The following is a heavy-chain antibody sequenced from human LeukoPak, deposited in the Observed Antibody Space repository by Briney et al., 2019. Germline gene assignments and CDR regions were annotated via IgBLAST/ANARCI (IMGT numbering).Heavy chain of an antibody. J-gene: IGHJ4*02. D-gene: IGHD1-26*01. CDR1: SGSISSSSYY. CDR3: ARFGGSYYFDY. V-gene: IGHV4-39*07. Sequence: SETLSLTCTVSSGSISSSSYYWGWIRQPPGKGLEWIGEINHSGGTNYNPSLKSRVTISLDTSKNQFSLKLSSVTAADTAVYYCARFGGSYYFDYWGQGTLVTVSP. CDR2: INHSGGT.